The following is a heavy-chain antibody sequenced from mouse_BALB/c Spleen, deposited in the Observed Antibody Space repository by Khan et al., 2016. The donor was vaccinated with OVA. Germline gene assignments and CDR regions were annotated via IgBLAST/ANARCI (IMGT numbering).Heavy chain of an antibody. Sequence: EVELVESGGGLVKPGGSLKLSCGVSGFTFSDYYMYWVRQTPEKRLEWVATISDDGSYTYYPDSVKGRVTISRDDAKNNLYLQMNSLKAEDTAMFYCVRGYYGSPFAYWGQGTLVTVSA. CDR3: VRGYYGSPFAY. V-gene: IGHV5-4*02. D-gene: IGHD1-1*02. J-gene: IGHJ3*01. CDR2: ISDDGSYT. CDR1: GFTFSDYY.